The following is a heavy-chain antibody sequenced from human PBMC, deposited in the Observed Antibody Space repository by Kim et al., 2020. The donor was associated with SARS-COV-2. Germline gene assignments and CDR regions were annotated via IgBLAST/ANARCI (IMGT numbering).Heavy chain of an antibody. D-gene: IGHD3-3*01. CDR2: ISYDGSNK. Sequence: GGSLGLSCAASGFTFSSYGMHWVRQAPGKGLEWVAVISYDGSNKYYADSVKGRFTISRDNSKNTLYLQMNSLRAEDTAVYYCAKGYYDFWSGYLNVFDYWGQGTLVTVSS. CDR3: AKGYYDFWSGYLNVFDY. J-gene: IGHJ4*02. V-gene: IGHV3-30*18. CDR1: GFTFSSYG.